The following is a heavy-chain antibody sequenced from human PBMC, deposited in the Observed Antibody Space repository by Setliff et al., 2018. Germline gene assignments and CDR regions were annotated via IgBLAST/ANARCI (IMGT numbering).Heavy chain of an antibody. D-gene: IGHD2-15*01. J-gene: IGHJ6*02. CDR2: IIPILGIA. CDR3: ARRYCSGGSCLEYYYYGMDV. Sequence: SVKVSCKASGGTFSSYAISWVRQAPGQGLEWMGGIIPILGIANYAQKFQGRVTITADKSASTAYMELSSLRSEDTAVYYCARRYCSGGSCLEYYYYGMDVWGQGTTVTVSS. CDR1: GGTFSSYA. V-gene: IGHV1-69*10.